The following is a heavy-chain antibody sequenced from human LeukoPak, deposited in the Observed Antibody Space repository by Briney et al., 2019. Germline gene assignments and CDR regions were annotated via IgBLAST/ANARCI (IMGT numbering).Heavy chain of an antibody. CDR1: GDSISNYY. Sequence: SETLSLTCTVSGDSISNYYWGWIRQPPGKGLEWIGTIFYSGSTYYNPSLRSRVTMSVDTSKNQFSLRLSSVTAADTAVYYCARQGYISGQGFRNNWFDPWGQGSLVTVSS. CDR2: IFYSGST. J-gene: IGHJ5*02. V-gene: IGHV4-39*01. D-gene: IGHD6-19*01. CDR3: ARQGYISGQGFRNNWFDP.